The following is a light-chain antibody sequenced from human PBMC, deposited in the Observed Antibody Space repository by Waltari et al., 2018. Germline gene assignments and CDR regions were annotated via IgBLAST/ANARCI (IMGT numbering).Light chain of an antibody. J-gene: IGKJ1*01. CDR2: KVS. CDR3: RQGKHWAPWT. V-gene: IGKV2-30*02. Sequence: SFEHSEGKTNLIGCQQRPREYPSRLLYKVSNRDSGGPDRFSGSRSGTAFTLKISRVQAEDVVVYYCRQGKHWAPWTFGQGTKVEIK. CDR1: SFEHSEGKTN.